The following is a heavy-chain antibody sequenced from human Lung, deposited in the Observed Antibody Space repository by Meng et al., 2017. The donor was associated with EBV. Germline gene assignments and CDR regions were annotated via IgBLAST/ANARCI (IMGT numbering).Heavy chain of an antibody. J-gene: IGHJ5*02. Sequence: QGHPEQGGAEVLRPSESLSLTFAFYGGSFIDYYWTFIRQAPGKGLEWIGEITHRATTNYNPSLESRVAISIDTSKNQFSLKLTSVTAADTAVYFCARTNYGDYNWFDPWGQGTLVTASS. CDR2: ITHRATT. CDR1: GGSFIDYY. D-gene: IGHD4-17*01. V-gene: IGHV4-34*02. CDR3: ARTNYGDYNWFDP.